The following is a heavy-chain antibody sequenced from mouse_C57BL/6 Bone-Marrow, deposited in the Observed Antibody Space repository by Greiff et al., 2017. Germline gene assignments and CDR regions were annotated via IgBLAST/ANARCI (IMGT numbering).Heavy chain of an antibody. CDR2: IYPGSGST. J-gene: IGHJ2*01. CDR3: ARYTTEVAHDY. Sequence: QVQLQQPGAELVKPGASVKMSCKASGYTFTSYWITWVKQRPGQGLAWIGDIYPGSGSTNYNEKFKSKATVTVDPSSSTAYMQLSSLTSEDSAVYYCARYTTEVAHDYWGQGTTLTVSS. V-gene: IGHV1-55*01. CDR1: GYTFTSYW. D-gene: IGHD1-1*01.